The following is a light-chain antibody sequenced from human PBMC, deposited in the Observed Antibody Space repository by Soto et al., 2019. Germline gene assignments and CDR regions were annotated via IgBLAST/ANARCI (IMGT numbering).Light chain of an antibody. J-gene: IGKJ5*01. CDR1: QSISIG. Sequence: EIVMTQSPATLSVSPGETATLSCRASQSISIGLAWYRQEPVQAPRLLIYGASTSATGTPARFRGSGSGTPFTLTHSSLQSEDFGLYYRQQYNKWPLITFGQGTRLEIK. CDR2: GAS. CDR3: QQYNKWPLIT. V-gene: IGKV3D-15*01.